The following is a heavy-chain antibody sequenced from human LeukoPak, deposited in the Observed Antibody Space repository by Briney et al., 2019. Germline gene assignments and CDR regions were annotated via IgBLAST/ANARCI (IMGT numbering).Heavy chain of an antibody. V-gene: IGHV4-34*01. Sequence: PSETLSLTCAVYGGSFSGYYWSWIRQPPGKGLEWIGEINHSGRTNYNPSLKSRVTISVDTSKNQFSLKLSSVTAADTAVYYCARGLYCSGGSCYFDYWGQGTLVTVSS. D-gene: IGHD2-15*01. CDR1: GGSFSGYY. CDR3: ARGLYCSGGSCYFDY. CDR2: INHSGRT. J-gene: IGHJ4*02.